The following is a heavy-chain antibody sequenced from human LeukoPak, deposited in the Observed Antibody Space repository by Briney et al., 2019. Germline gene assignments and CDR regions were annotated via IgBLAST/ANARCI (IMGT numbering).Heavy chain of an antibody. J-gene: IGHJ4*02. V-gene: IGHV3-20*04. CDR1: GFTFDDYG. D-gene: IGHD2-2*01. CDR2: INWNGGST. CDR3: ARGYCSSTSCYRGEADY. Sequence: PGGSLRLSCAASGFTFDDYGMSWVRQAPGKGLEWVSGINWNGGSTGYADSVKGRFTISRDNAKNSLYLQMNSLRAEDTALYYCARGYCSSTSCYRGEADYWGQGTLVTVSS.